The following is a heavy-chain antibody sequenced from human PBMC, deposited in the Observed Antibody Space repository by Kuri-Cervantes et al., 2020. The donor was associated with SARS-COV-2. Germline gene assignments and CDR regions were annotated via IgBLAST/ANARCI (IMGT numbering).Heavy chain of an antibody. J-gene: IGHJ4*02. CDR2: IYHSGST. D-gene: IGHD3-3*01. V-gene: IGHV4-38-2*02. CDR1: GYSISSGYY. Sequence: GSLRLSCTVSGYSISSGYYWGWIRQPPGKGLEWIGSIYHSGSTYYNPSLKSRVTISVDTSKNQFSLKLSSVTAADTAMYYCAREAYDFWSGYYRRGGRLDYWGQGTLVTVSS. CDR3: AREAYDFWSGYYRRGGRLDY.